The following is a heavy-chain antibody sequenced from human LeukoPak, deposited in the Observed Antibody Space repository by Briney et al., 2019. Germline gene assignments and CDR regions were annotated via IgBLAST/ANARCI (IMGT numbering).Heavy chain of an antibody. D-gene: IGHD6-13*01. V-gene: IGHV5-51*01. J-gene: IGHJ4*02. CDR2: IYPGDSDT. CDR1: GYSFTSSW. CDR3: ARRRGSSWPVYDY. Sequence: GESLKISCKGSGYSFTSSWIGWVRQMPGKGLEWVGIIYPGDSDTRYSPSFQGQVTISADKSINTAYLQWSSLKASDTAMYYCARRRGSSWPVYDYWGQGTLVTVSS.